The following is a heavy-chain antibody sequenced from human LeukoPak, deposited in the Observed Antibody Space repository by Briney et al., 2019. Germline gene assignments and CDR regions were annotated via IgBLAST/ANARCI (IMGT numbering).Heavy chain of an antibody. CDR3: ARTRRLGSDYYFDF. V-gene: IGHV2-70*11. CDR2: IDWDDDK. CDR1: GFSLRTRGMC. J-gene: IGHJ4*02. Sequence: SGPTLVNPTQTLTLTCTFSGFSLRTRGMCVSWIRQPPGKALEWLARIDWDDDKYYRTSLKTRLSISKDTSKNQVVLTMTNMDPVDSATYYCARTRRLGSDYYFDFWGQGTLVIVSS. D-gene: IGHD7-27*01.